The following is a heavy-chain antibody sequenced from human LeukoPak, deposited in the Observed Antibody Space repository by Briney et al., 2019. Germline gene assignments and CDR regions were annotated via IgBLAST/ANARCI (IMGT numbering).Heavy chain of an antibody. CDR3: AKGYCRGISCYSDY. CDR1: GFTFSSYA. D-gene: IGHD2-2*02. Sequence: GGSLRLSCAASGFTFSSYAMSWVRQAPGKGLEWVPGISGSGGSTYYADSVKGRFTISRDNSKNTLYPQMNSLRAEDTAVYHCAKGYCRGISCYSDYWGQGTLVTVSS. V-gene: IGHV3-23*01. J-gene: IGHJ4*02. CDR2: ISGSGGST.